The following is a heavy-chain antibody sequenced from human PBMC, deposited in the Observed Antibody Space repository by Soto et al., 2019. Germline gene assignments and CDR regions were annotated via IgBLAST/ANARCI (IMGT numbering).Heavy chain of an antibody. J-gene: IGHJ6*03. CDR3: TRVVATDDYYYYYLAV. CDR1: GFTFGDYA. CDR2: IRSKAYGGTT. D-gene: IGHD5-12*01. V-gene: IGHV3-49*03. Sequence: GESLKISCTASGFTFGDYAMSWFRQAPGKGLEWVGFIRSKAYGGTTEYAASVKGRFTISRDDSKSIAYLQMNSLKTEDTAVYYCTRVVATDDYYYYYLAVSGKGTTVTVSS.